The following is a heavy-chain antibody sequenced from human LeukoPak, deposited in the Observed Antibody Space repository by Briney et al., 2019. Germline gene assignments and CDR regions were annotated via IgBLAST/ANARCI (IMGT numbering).Heavy chain of an antibody. D-gene: IGHD3-16*01. V-gene: IGHV4-39*01. CDR1: GGSISSSSYY. CDR2: IYYSGST. Sequence: PSETLSLTCTVSGGSISSSSYYWGWIRQPPGKGLEWIGSIYYSGSTYYNPSLKSRFTISVDTSKNQFSLKLSSVTAADTAVYYCARRPITFGGVIPFDYWGQGTLVTVSS. J-gene: IGHJ4*02. CDR3: ARRPITFGGVIPFDY.